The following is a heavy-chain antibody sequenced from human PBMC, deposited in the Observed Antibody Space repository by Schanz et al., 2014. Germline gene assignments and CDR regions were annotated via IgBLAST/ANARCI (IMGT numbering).Heavy chain of an antibody. J-gene: IGHJ2*01. CDR1: GFTFSSYS. D-gene: IGHD1-26*01. V-gene: IGHV3-48*01. CDR3: ARNRGSGGQNWYFDL. Sequence: EVHLVESGGGLVQPGGSLRLSCAASGFTFSSYSMNWVRQAPGKGLEWVSYISSSSSTRYYADSVKGRFTISRDNAKNTLFLQLNSLRADDTAVYYCARNRGSGGQNWYFDLWGRGTLVTVSS. CDR2: ISSSSSTR.